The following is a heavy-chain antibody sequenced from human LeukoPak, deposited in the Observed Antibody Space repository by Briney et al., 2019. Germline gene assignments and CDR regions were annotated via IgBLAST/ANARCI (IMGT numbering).Heavy chain of an antibody. CDR3: ARSAPTLTYDILTGYLGY. D-gene: IGHD3-9*01. J-gene: IGHJ4*02. CDR1: GYTFSDFY. Sequence: ASVKVSCKASGYTFSDFYMHWVRQAPGQGVEWMGWINPKTGVPHSAEKFQGRVTMTRDTSISTAYMELSRLTSDDTAVYYCARSAPTLTYDILTGYLGYWGQGTLVTVSS. V-gene: IGHV1-2*02. CDR2: INPKTGVP.